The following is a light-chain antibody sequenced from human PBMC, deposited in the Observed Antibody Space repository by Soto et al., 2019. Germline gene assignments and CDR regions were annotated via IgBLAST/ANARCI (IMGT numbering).Light chain of an antibody. J-gene: IGKJ2*01. CDR1: QSVRSY. V-gene: IGKV3-11*01. CDR3: QQRTNWPT. CDR2: DAS. Sequence: EIELTQSPATLSLSPGERATLSCRASQSVRSYLAWYQQKPGQAPRLLIYDASNRATGIPARFSGSGSGTAFTLIISSLEPEDFAVYYCQQRTNWPTFGQGTKLEIK.